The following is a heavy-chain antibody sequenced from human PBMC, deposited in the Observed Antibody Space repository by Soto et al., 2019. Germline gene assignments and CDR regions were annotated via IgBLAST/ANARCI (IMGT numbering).Heavy chain of an antibody. CDR3: ARGVSNSGAYYCGPSAYDL. CDR2: TVPVFATS. CDR1: VGTFNGYG. Sequence: QVQLVQSGAVVKKPGSSVEVSCKASVGTFNGYGISWVRQAHGQGLAWMGGTVPVFATSKYAPIFQGRIPITADKSTSTAYMDMSSVRSEDTAIYFCARGVSNSGAYYCGPSAYDLWGQGTLVMVSS. V-gene: IGHV1-69*06. J-gene: IGHJ3*01. D-gene: IGHD3-10*01.